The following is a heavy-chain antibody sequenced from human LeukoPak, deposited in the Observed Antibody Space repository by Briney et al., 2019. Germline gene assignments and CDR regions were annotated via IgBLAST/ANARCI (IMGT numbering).Heavy chain of an antibody. J-gene: IGHJ6*03. Sequence: PAETLSLICNVSGDSISIDYWSWMRQPPGESLEWLRFIFYSVTNNNNPSLQSRVTISVDTSKNQFSLKLSSVTAADTAVYYCARTRPQDHSTSYMDVWGKGITVTVSS. CDR2: IFYSVTN. D-gene: IGHD1-14*01. CDR1: GDSISIDY. CDR3: ARTRPQDHSTSYMDV. V-gene: IGHV4-59*08.